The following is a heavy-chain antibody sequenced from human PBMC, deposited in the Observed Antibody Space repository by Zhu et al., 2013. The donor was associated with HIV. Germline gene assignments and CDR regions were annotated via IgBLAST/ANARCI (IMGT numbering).Heavy chain of an antibody. CDR1: GGTFSSYV. CDR2: MNPSRGTT. CDR3: ARAYFYSPPNDAFNI. V-gene: IGHV1-8*02. D-gene: IGHD1-26*01. Sequence: QVQLVQSGAEVKKPGSSVKVSCKASGGTFSSYVFSWVRQAPGQGLEWMGWMNPSRGTTGYAQQFQGRVTMTRNTSISTVYMELSGLRSEDTAVYYCARAYFYSPPNDAFNIWGQGTMITVSS. J-gene: IGHJ3*02.